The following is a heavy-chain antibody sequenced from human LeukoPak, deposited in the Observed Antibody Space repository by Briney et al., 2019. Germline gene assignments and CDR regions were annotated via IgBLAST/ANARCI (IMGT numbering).Heavy chain of an antibody. CDR2: ISGSGGST. CDR1: GFTFSSYA. J-gene: IGHJ6*02. D-gene: IGHD6-6*01. Sequence: GGSLRPSCAASGFTFSSYAMSWVRQAPGKGPEWVSAISGSGGSTYYADSVKGRFTISRDNSKNTLYLQMNSLRAEDTAVYYCAKLSIYNCGMDVWGQGTTVTVSS. V-gene: IGHV3-23*01. CDR3: AKLSIYNCGMDV.